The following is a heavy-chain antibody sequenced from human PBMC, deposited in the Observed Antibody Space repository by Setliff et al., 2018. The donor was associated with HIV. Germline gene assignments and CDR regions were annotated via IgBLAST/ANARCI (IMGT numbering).Heavy chain of an antibody. Sequence: ASVKVSCKVSGYTLPELSMHWVRQAPGKGLEWMGGFDPEDGETIYAQKFQGRVTMTRDTSTNTVYLELSSLSSEETAMYYCAREMFMYTSSEGFPFDFWGQGTLVTVSS. D-gene: IGHD6-6*01. CDR2: FDPEDGET. V-gene: IGHV1-24*01. J-gene: IGHJ4*02. CDR1: GYTLPELS. CDR3: AREMFMYTSSEGFPFDF.